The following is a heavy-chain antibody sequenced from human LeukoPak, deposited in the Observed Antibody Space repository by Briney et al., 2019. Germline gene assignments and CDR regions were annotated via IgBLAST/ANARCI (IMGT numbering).Heavy chain of an antibody. D-gene: IGHD6-13*01. CDR2: IYYSGST. CDR1: GGSISSYY. V-gene: IGHV4-59*01. CDR3: ARVAAAAVHYYYYMDV. J-gene: IGHJ6*03. Sequence: SETLSLTCIVSGGSISSYYWSWIRQPPGKGLEWIGYIYYSGSTNYNPSLKSRVTISVDTSKNQFSLKLSSVTAADTAVYYCARVAAAAVHYYYYMDVWGKGTTVTISS.